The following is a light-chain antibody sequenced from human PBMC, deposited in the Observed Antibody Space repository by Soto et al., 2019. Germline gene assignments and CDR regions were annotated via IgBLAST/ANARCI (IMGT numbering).Light chain of an antibody. CDR2: EVS. CDR3: SSYSSSTPYV. CDR1: GSDISVYNY. J-gene: IGLJ1*01. V-gene: IGLV2-14*01. Sequence: QSALTQPASVSGSPGQSITISCTGPGSDISVYNYVSWYQQHPDKAPKLIIYEVSDRPSGVSNRFSGSKSGNTASLTISGLQAEDEADCYCSSYSSSTPYVFGTGTKLTVL.